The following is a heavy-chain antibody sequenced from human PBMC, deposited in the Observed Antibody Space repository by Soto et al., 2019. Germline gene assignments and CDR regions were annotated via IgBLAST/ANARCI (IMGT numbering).Heavy chain of an antibody. D-gene: IGHD3-22*01. CDR2: MNPNSGNT. V-gene: IGHV1-8*01. CDR3: ATQVVVIKPMYYYYYGMYV. Sequence: GASVKVSCKASGYTFTSYDINWVRQATGQGLEWMGWMNPNSGNTGYAQKFQGRVTMTRNTSISTAYMELSSLRSEDTAVYYCATQVVVIKPMYYYYYGMYVWGQGTTVTVSS. J-gene: IGHJ6*02. CDR1: GYTFTSYD.